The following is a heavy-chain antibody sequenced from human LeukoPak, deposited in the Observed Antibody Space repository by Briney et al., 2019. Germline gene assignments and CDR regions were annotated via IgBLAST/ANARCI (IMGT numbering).Heavy chain of an antibody. CDR2: IYYSGNT. J-gene: IGHJ5*02. CDR3: AGPSGWFDL. V-gene: IGHV4-39*01. D-gene: IGHD1-26*01. Sequence: SETLSLTCNVSGDSINSRNSSWGWIRQPPGKGLEWIGSIYYSGNTYYSPSLKSRVSIAVDTSKNQFSLRLSSVTAADTAVYYCAGPSGWFDLWGQGTLVIVSS. CDR1: GDSINSRNSS.